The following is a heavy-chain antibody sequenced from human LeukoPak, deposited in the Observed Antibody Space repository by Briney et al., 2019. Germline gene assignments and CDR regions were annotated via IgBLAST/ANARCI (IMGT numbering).Heavy chain of an antibody. CDR3: AKTYSSSLGGAFDI. CDR1: GYTFTSYG. D-gene: IGHD6-13*01. V-gene: IGHV1-18*01. Sequence: ASVKVSCKASGYTFTSYGISWVRQAPGQGLEWMGWISAYNGNTNYAQKLQGRVTMTTDTSTGTAYMELRSLRSDDTAVYYCAKTYSSSLGGAFDIWGQGTMVTVSS. J-gene: IGHJ3*02. CDR2: ISAYNGNT.